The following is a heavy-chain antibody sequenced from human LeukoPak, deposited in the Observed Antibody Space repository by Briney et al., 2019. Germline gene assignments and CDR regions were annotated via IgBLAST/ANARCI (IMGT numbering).Heavy chain of an antibody. J-gene: IGHJ4*02. V-gene: IGHV1-18*04. CDR1: GYTFTGYY. CDR3: ARAGYSSSWTIQYYFDY. CDR2: ISAYNGNT. D-gene: IGHD6-13*01. Sequence: ASVKVSCKASGYTFTGYYMHWVRQAPGQGLEWMGWISAYNGNTNYAQKLQGRVTMTTDTSTSTAYMELRSLRSDDTAVYYCARAGYSSSWTIQYYFDYWGQGTLVTVSS.